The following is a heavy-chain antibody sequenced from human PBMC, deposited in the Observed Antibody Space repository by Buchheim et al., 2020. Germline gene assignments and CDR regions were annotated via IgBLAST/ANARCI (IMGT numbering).Heavy chain of an antibody. Sequence: QVQLVESGGGVVQPGRSLRLSCAASGFTFSSYAMHWVRQAPGKGLEWVAVISYDGSNKYYADYVKGRFTISRDNSKNTLYLQMNSLRAEDTAVYYCARDSSGWYRPWTYYYYYYGMDVWGQGTT. J-gene: IGHJ6*02. CDR2: ISYDGSNK. CDR1: GFTFSSYA. D-gene: IGHD6-19*01. V-gene: IGHV3-30-3*01. CDR3: ARDSSGWYRPWTYYYYYYGMDV.